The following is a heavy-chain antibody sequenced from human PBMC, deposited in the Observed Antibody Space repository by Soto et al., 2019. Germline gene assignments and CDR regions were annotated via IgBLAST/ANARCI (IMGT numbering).Heavy chain of an antibody. CDR3: ARNRRGYSYDFPEYYYYYGMGV. Sequence: SETLSLTCAVYGGSFSGYYWSWIRQPPGKGLEWIGYIYYSGSTYYNPSLKSRVTMSVDTSKNQFSLKLSSVTAVDTAVYYCARNRRGYSYDFPEYYYYYGMGVWGQGTTVTVS. D-gene: IGHD5-18*01. CDR2: IYYSGST. J-gene: IGHJ6*02. CDR1: GGSFSGYY. V-gene: IGHV4-34*01.